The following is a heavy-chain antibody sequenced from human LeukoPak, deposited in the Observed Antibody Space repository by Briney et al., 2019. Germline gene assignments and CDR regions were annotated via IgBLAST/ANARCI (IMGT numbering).Heavy chain of an antibody. Sequence: GGSLRLSCAASRFTFSDYSMNWVRQAPGKGLEWVSYISSSGSTIYYADSVKGRFTISRDNAKNSLYLQMNSLRAEDTAVYYCARTIYSYALKYYYYGMDVWGQGTTVTVSS. D-gene: IGHD5-18*01. CDR1: RFTFSDYS. J-gene: IGHJ6*02. V-gene: IGHV3-48*04. CDR3: ARTIYSYALKYYYYGMDV. CDR2: ISSSGSTI.